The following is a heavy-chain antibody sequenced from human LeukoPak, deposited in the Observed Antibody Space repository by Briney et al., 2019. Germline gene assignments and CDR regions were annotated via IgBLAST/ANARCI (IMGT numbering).Heavy chain of an antibody. CDR1: GFTFDDYA. Sequence: GGSLRPSCAASGFTFDDYAMHWVRQAPAKGLEWVSGISWNSGSIGYADSVKGRFTISRDNPKNTLYLQMNSLRAEDTAVYYCAKTRLRNYFDYWGQGTLVTVSS. CDR3: AKTRLRNYFDY. J-gene: IGHJ4*02. D-gene: IGHD4-17*01. CDR2: ISWNSGSI. V-gene: IGHV3-9*01.